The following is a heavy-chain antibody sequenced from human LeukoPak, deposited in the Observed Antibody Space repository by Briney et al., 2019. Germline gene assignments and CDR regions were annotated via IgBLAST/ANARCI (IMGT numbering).Heavy chain of an antibody. CDR1: VFTFSNYA. CDR3: ARAPLYYYDSSGSGAFDI. CDR2: ISYDGSNK. V-gene: IGHV3-30*04. J-gene: IGHJ3*02. Sequence: GGSLTLSCAASVFTFSNYAMHWVRQAPGKGLEWVAVISYDGSNKYYADSVKGRFTISRDNSKNTLYLQMNSLRTEDTAVYYCARAPLYYYDSSGSGAFDIWGQGTMVTVSS. D-gene: IGHD3-22*01.